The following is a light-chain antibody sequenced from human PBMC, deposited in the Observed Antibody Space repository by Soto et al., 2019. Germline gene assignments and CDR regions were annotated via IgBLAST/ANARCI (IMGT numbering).Light chain of an antibody. J-gene: IGLJ1*01. CDR2: DVS. CDR3: SSYASSSIYV. V-gene: IGLV2-14*01. CDR1: SSDVGGYNY. Sequence: QSALTQPASVSGSPGQSITISCTGTSSDVGGYNYVSWYQQHPGKAPKLIIYDVSNRPSGVSNRFSGSKSGNTASLTISELQAEDEADYYCSSYASSSIYVFGTGTKVTVL.